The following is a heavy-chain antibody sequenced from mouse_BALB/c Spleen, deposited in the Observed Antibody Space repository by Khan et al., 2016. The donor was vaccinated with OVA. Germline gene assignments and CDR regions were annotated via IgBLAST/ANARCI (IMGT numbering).Heavy chain of an antibody. D-gene: IGHD4-1*01. CDR2: IDPANGNT. Sequence: VQLKQSGAELVKPGASVKLSCTASGFNIKDTYMHWVKQRPEQGLEWIGRIDPANGNTKYDPKFQGKATITADTSSNTAYLQLSSLTSVDTAVYYCARDYWDVFAYWGQGTLVTVSA. J-gene: IGHJ3*01. V-gene: IGHV14-3*02. CDR3: ARDYWDVFAY. CDR1: GFNIKDTY.